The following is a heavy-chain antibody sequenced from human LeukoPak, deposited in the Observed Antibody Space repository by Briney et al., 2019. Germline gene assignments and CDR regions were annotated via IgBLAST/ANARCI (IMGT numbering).Heavy chain of an antibody. V-gene: IGHV4-4*07. D-gene: IGHD1-26*01. CDR3: ARDYWYSGSYGDAFDI. Sequence: SETLSLTCTVSGGSISSYYWSWIRQPAGKGLEWIGRIYTSGSTNYNPSLKSRVAISVDTSKNQFSLKLSSVTAADTAVYYCARDYWYSGSYGDAFDIWGQGTMVTVSS. CDR2: IYTSGST. CDR1: GGSISSYY. J-gene: IGHJ3*02.